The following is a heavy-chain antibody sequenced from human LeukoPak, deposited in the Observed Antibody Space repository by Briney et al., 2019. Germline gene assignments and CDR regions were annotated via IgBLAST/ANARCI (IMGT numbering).Heavy chain of an antibody. Sequence: SETLSLTCTVSGGSISSSSYYWGWIRQPPGKGLGWIGSIYYSGSTYYNPSLKSRVTISVDTSKNQFSLKLSSVTAADTAVYYCARRADIVVVPAARESLPLEYYYYYMDVWGKGTTVTVSS. D-gene: IGHD2-2*01. CDR1: GGSISSSSYY. CDR2: IYYSGST. J-gene: IGHJ6*03. V-gene: IGHV4-39*01. CDR3: ARRADIVVVPAARESLPLEYYYYYMDV.